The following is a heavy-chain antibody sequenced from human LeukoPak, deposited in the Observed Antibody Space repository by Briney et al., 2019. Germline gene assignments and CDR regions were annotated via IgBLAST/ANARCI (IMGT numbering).Heavy chain of an antibody. V-gene: IGHV1-2*02. CDR3: ARVLHYYDSKRDVDI. CDR2: INPNSGGT. Sequence: ASAKVSCKASGYTFTGYYMHWVRHAPGQGLEWMGWINPNSGGTNYAQKFQGRVTMTRDTSISTAYMELSRLRSDDTAVYYCARVLHYYDSKRDVDIWGQGTMVTVSS. D-gene: IGHD3-22*01. J-gene: IGHJ3*02. CDR1: GYTFTGYY.